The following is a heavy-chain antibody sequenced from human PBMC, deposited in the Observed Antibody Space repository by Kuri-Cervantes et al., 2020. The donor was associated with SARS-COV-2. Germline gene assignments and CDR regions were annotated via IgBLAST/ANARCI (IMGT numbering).Heavy chain of an antibody. CDR2: ISSSSSYI. Sequence: GESLKISCAASGFTFSSYSMNWVRQAPGKGLEWVSSISSSSSYIYYADSVKGRFTISRDNAKNSLYLRMNSLRAEDTAVYYCARGGYSSSWYSDYWGQGTLVTVSS. J-gene: IGHJ4*02. CDR3: ARGGYSSSWYSDY. CDR1: GFTFSSYS. V-gene: IGHV3-21*01. D-gene: IGHD6-13*01.